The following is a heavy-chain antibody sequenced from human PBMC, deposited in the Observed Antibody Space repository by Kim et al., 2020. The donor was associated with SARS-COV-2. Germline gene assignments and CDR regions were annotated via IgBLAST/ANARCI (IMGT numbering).Heavy chain of an antibody. D-gene: IGHD2-21*01. CDR3: ARHGDMNAYCGGDCQTPFDY. Sequence: SETLSLTCTVSGGSISSSSYYWGWIRQPPGKGLEWIGSIYYSGSTYYNPSLKSRVTISVDTSKNQFSLKLSSVTAADTAVYYCARHGDMNAYCGGDCQTPFDYWGQGTLVTVSS. CDR2: IYYSGST. V-gene: IGHV4-39*01. J-gene: IGHJ4*02. CDR1: GGSISSSSYY.